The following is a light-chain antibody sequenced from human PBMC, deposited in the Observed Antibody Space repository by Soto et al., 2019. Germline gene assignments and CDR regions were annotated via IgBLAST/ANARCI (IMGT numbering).Light chain of an antibody. CDR1: SSDVGNYKY. CDR2: EVS. CDR3: FSYTSSGTYV. J-gene: IGLJ1*01. V-gene: IGLV2-14*01. Sequence: QSVLTQPASVSGSPGQSITISCTGTSSDVGNYKYVSWYQQHPSKAPKLMIYEVSNRPSGVSNRFSGSKSGNTASLTISGLQAEAETDYYCFSYTSSGTYVFGTGTKVTVL.